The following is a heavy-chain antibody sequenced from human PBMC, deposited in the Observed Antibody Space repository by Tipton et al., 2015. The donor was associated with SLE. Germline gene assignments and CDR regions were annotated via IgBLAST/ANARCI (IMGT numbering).Heavy chain of an antibody. CDR2: VYYSGRT. Sequence: TLSLTCTVSGGSISSSSYYWGWIRQSPGKGLEWIGSVYYSGRTYYNPSLKSRVTISVDTSKNQFSLKLTSVTAADTAVYYCARWYYYDSSGYFDYWGQGTLVTVSS. V-gene: IGHV4-39*07. CDR1: GGSISSSSYY. D-gene: IGHD3-22*01. CDR3: ARWYYYDSSGYFDY. J-gene: IGHJ4*02.